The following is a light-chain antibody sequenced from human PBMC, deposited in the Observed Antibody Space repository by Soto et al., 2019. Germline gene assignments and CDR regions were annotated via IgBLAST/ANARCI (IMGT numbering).Light chain of an antibody. J-gene: IGKJ2*01. V-gene: IGKV3-11*01. CDR2: DAS. CDR3: QQRGDRPRT. CDR1: QSVSNY. Sequence: EIVLPQSPAALSLSPGERATLSCRSSQSVSNYLAWYQQRPGRAPRLLIYDASHRATGIPARFSGSGSGTDFTLTINSLEPEDFAVYYCQQRGDRPRTFGQGTKLEIK.